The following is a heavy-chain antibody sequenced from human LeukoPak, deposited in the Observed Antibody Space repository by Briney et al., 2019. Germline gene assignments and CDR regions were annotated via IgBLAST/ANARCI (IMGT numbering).Heavy chain of an antibody. CDR1: GGSVSSGAYY. CDR2: ISYSGGT. J-gene: IGHJ4*02. V-gene: IGHV4-39*01. CDR3: ARHSDPRDYFDY. Sequence: SQTLSLTCTVSGGSVSSGAYYWTWIRQPPGKGLEWIGSISYSGGTYYNPSLKSRVTISVDTSKKQLSLRLSSVTAADTAMYYCARHSDPRDYFDYWGQGTLVTVSS.